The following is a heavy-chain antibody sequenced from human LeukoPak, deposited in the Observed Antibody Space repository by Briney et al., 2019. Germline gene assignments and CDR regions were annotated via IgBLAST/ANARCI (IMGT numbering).Heavy chain of an antibody. V-gene: IGHV3-15*01. D-gene: IGHD3-10*01. Sequence: PGGSLRLSCAVSGLTFSGAWMTWVRQAPGKGLEWVGRILGKGSGGTTDYAAPVQGRFTISRDDSKDTVYLEMNSLKTEDTAVYYCSWIRGALGFYFMDVWGKGTTVTISS. CDR1: GLTFSGAW. CDR2: ILGKGSGGTT. CDR3: SWIRGALGFYFMDV. J-gene: IGHJ6*03.